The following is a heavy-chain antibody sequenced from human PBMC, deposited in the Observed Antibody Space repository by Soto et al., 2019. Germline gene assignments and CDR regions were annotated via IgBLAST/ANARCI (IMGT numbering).Heavy chain of an antibody. Sequence: HGESLKISCKASGYTFTTYWIGWVRQMPGKGLEWMGIIYPGDSDTRYSPSFQGQVTISADKSISTAYLQWSSLKASDTAMYYCARQPSRGYTNAYSADYWGQGTLVTVSS. CDR2: IYPGDSDT. J-gene: IGHJ4*02. CDR1: GYTFTTYW. CDR3: ARQPSRGYTNAYSADY. D-gene: IGHD5-18*01. V-gene: IGHV5-51*01.